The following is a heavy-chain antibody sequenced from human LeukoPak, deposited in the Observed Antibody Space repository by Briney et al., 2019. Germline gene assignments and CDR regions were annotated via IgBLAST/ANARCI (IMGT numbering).Heavy chain of an antibody. CDR1: GGSISSYY. CDR2: IYYSGST. V-gene: IGHV4-59*01. D-gene: IGHD4-23*01. Sequence: SETLSLTCTVSGGSISSYYWSWIRQPPGKGLEWIGYIYYSGSTNYNPSLKSRVTISVDASKNQFSLNLTSVTAADTAVYCCARVSGYGGNSGVWGQGTLVTVSS. J-gene: IGHJ4*02. CDR3: ARVSGYGGNSGV.